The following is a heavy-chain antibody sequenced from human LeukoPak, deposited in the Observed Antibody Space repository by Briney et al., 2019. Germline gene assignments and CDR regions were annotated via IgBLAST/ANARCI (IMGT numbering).Heavy chain of an antibody. V-gene: IGHV3-48*03. CDR3: ARDLGGPLIAAAGTFNY. Sequence: GGSLRLSCAASGFTFSSYEMNWVRQAPGKGLEWVSYISSSGSTIYYADSVKGRFTISRDNAKNSLYLQMNSLRAEDPAVYYCARDLGGPLIAAAGTFNYWGQGTLVTVSS. D-gene: IGHD6-13*01. CDR1: GFTFSSYE. CDR2: ISSSGSTI. J-gene: IGHJ4*02.